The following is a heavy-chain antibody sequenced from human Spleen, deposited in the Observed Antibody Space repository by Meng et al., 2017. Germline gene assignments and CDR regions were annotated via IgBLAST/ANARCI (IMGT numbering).Heavy chain of an antibody. V-gene: IGHV2-5*01. CDR2: IYGNDYD. Sequence: LKGHVPTLVRATQTPTLSCTFSRFSPSTSGLGVYWIRPPQGKAMEWVALIYGNDYDRYSPSLKSMLTITTDTSKNQVVLTMTNIDPIDTGTYYCVHSQSSGWTPFVYWGRGTLVTVSS. J-gene: IGHJ4*02. D-gene: IGHD6-19*01. CDR1: RFSPSTSGLG. CDR3: VHSQSSGWTPFVY.